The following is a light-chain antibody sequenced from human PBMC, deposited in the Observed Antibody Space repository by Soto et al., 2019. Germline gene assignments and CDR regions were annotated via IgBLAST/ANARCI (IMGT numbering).Light chain of an antibody. CDR1: SNHVGGYNY. CDR2: EVS. J-gene: IGLJ2*01. Sequence: QSALTQPPSASGSPGQSVTISCTGTSNHVGGYNYVSWYQQHPGKAPKLMISEVSKRPSGVPDRFSGSKSGNTASLTVSGLQAEDEADYYCSSFAGNNNLVFGGGTKVTVL. CDR3: SSFAGNNNLV. V-gene: IGLV2-8*01.